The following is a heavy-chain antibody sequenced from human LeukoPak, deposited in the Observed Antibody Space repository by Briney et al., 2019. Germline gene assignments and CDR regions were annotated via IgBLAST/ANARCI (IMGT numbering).Heavy chain of an antibody. CDR1: GGSVSSGSYY. J-gene: IGHJ4*02. V-gene: IGHV4-61*01. CDR3: ARLEDTAMVFDY. Sequence: SETLSLTCTVSGGSVSSGSYYWSWIRQPPGRGLEWIGYIYYSGSTNYNPSLKSRATISVDTSKNQFSLKLSSVTAADTAVYYCARLEDTAMVFDYWGQGTLVTVSS. D-gene: IGHD5-18*01. CDR2: IYYSGST.